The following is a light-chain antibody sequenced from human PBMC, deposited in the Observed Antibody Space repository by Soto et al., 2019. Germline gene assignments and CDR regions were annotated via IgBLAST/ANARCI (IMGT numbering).Light chain of an antibody. CDR2: GNI. CDR1: SSNIGAGYD. Sequence: QSALTQPPSVSGAPGQRVTISCTGSSSNIGAGYDVHWYQQLPGTAPKLLIYGNINRPSGVPDRFSGSKSGTSASLAITGLQAEDEADFYCQSYDDVLSGSVFGGGTKLTVL. V-gene: IGLV1-40*01. CDR3: QSYDDVLSGSV. J-gene: IGLJ2*01.